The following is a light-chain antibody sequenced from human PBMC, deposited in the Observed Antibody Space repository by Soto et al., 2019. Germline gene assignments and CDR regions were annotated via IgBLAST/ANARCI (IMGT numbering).Light chain of an antibody. V-gene: IGKV2-30*01. CDR3: MQRVHWPPYT. J-gene: IGKJ2*01. Sequence: DVVLTQSPLSLSVTLGQPASISCRSSQSLQYSNGNTYLNWFHQRPGQSPRRLIYNVSNRDSGVPDRVSGSGSGTDCTLRISRVEAEDVGVYYCMQRVHWPPYTFGQGTKLEI. CDR1: QSLQYSNGNTY. CDR2: NVS.